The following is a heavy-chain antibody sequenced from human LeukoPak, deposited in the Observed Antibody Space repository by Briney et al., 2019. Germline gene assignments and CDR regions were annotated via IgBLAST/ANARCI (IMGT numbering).Heavy chain of an antibody. CDR1: GFTVSSNY. CDR3: ARVGYINSWYSSPPFDY. CDR2: IYSGGST. D-gene: IGHD6-13*01. J-gene: IGHJ4*02. V-gene: IGHV3-66*01. Sequence: GGSQRLSCAVSGFTVSSNYMNWVRQAPGKGLEWVSIIYSGGSTYYADSVKGRFTISRDNSKNIVYLQMNSLRAEDTAVYYCARVGYINSWYSSPPFDYWGQGTLVTVSS.